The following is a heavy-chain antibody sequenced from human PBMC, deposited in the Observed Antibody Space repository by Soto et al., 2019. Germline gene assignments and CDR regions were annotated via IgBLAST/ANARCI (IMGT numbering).Heavy chain of an antibody. D-gene: IGHD5-12*01. J-gene: IGHJ6*02. V-gene: IGHV3-30*04. CDR1: GFTFSYYP. CDR2: ISFDGSNK. CDR3: ARVPGDIVAPPYIYPLDRREPISAVDV. Sequence: QMQLVESGGGAVQPGRSLRLSCAASGFTFSYYPMHWVRQAPGKGLEWVAVISFDGSNKYYADSVKGRFTISRDNSTNTLYLLTKSLRGEYTAVYYCARVPGDIVAPPYIYPLDRREPISAVDVWGQGTTVTVSS.